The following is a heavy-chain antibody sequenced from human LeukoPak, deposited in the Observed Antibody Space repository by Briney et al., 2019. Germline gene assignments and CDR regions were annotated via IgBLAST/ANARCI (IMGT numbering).Heavy chain of an antibody. J-gene: IGHJ3*02. CDR2: ISGSDNNI. D-gene: IGHD2-21*01. Sequence: GGSLRLSCAASGFTFTSHAMSWVRQAPGKGLQWVSSISGSDNNIYYADSVKGRFTISRDNSENTLYLQMHSLRAEDTAVYYCAKELVISILGSDAFDIWGQGTMVTVSS. V-gene: IGHV3-23*01. CDR3: AKELVISILGSDAFDI. CDR1: GFTFTSHA.